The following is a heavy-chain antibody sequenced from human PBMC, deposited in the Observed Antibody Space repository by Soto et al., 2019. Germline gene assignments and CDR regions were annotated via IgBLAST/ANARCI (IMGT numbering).Heavy chain of an antibody. J-gene: IGHJ5*02. Sequence: PGGSLRLSCAASGFAFSDYFMTWIRQAPGKGLESVSYITSSGSPIYYADSVKGRFTISSDNAKNSLFLQMNSLRVDDTAVYFCATVGVYFVEPSDAGGPGTLVTISS. D-gene: IGHD1-26*01. CDR2: ITSSGSPI. CDR3: ATVGVYFVEPSDA. CDR1: GFAFSDYF. V-gene: IGHV3-11*01.